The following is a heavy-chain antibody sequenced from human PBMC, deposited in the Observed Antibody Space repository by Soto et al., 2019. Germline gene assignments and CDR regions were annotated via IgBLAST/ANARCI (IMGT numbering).Heavy chain of an antibody. CDR2: IIPIFGTA. CDR3: ARDPARFGELSVLDYYYYGMDV. J-gene: IGHJ6*02. CDR1: GGTFSSYA. D-gene: IGHD3-10*01. Sequence: QVQLVQSGAEVKKPGSSVKVSCKASGGTFSSYAISWVRQAPGQGLEWMGGIIPIFGTANYAQKFQGRVTITADESTSTAYMELSSMRSEDTAVYYCARDPARFGELSVLDYYYYGMDVWGQGTTVTVSS. V-gene: IGHV1-69*01.